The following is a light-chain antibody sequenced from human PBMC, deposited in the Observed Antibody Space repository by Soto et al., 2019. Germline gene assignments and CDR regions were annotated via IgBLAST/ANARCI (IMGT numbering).Light chain of an antibody. CDR1: QVISNY. Sequence: DIQMTHSPSAMSASVGDRVTITCRASQVISNYLAWFQQKPGKVPKRLIYGASSLQSGVPSRFNGSGSGTEFTLTISSLQPEDFATYFCLQHNSYSWTFGQGTKVDIK. J-gene: IGKJ1*01. CDR3: LQHNSYSWT. CDR2: GAS. V-gene: IGKV1-17*03.